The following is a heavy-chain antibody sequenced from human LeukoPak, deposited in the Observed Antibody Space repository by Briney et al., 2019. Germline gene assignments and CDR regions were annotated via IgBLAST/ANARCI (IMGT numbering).Heavy chain of an antibody. CDR3: ARDSSLYCSGGSCYQYFQH. CDR2: IYNSGST. Sequence: SETLSLTCTVSGCSISSYYWSWIRQPPGKGLEWMGYIYNSGSTNYNPSLKSRVTISVDTSKHQFSLKLNSVTAADTAVYYCARDSSLYCSGGSCYQYFQHWGQGTLVTVSS. CDR1: GCSISSYY. J-gene: IGHJ1*01. D-gene: IGHD2-15*01. V-gene: IGHV4-59*01.